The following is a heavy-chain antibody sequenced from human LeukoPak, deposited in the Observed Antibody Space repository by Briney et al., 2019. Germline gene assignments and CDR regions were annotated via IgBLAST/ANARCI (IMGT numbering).Heavy chain of an antibody. CDR1: GDSLSSRSYY. CDR2: IYYSGST. V-gene: IGHV4-39*07. D-gene: IGHD3-10*01. J-gene: IGHJ4*02. Sequence: SETLSLTCTVSGDSLSSRSYYWGWIRQPPGKGLEWIGSIYYSGSTCYNPSLKSRVTISVDTSKNQFSLKLSSVTAADTAVYYCARDFSGSATRFDYWGQGTLVTVSS. CDR3: ARDFSGSATRFDY.